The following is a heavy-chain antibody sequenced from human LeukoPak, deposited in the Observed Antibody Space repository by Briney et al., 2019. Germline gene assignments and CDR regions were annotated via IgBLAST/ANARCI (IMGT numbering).Heavy chain of an antibody. J-gene: IGHJ4*02. V-gene: IGHV3-30*18. D-gene: IGHD3-9*01. CDR2: ISYDGSNK. CDR1: GFTFSSYG. CDR3: AKGYYDILTGYAHFFDY. Sequence: GRSLRLSCAASGFTFSSYGVHWVRQAPGKGLEWVAVISYDGSNKYYADSVKGRFTISRDNSKNTLYLQMNSLRAEDTAVYYCAKGYYDILTGYAHFFDYWGQGTLVTVSS.